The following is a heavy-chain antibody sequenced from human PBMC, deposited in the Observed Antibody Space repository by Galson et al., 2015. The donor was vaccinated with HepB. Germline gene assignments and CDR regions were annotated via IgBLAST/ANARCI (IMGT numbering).Heavy chain of an antibody. CDR2: IIAFPKIV. V-gene: IGHV1-69*10. D-gene: IGHD2-2*01. Sequence: SVKVSCKASGVTSRNFGVTWVRQAPGQGFEWMGQIIAFPKIVNYAQKFQGRITMTADTSSSTVYLELTSLIFEDTAVYYCATDVSYCSSTSCSDDFWGQGTLVTVSS. CDR3: ATDVSYCSSTSCSDDF. J-gene: IGHJ4*02. CDR1: GVTSRNFG.